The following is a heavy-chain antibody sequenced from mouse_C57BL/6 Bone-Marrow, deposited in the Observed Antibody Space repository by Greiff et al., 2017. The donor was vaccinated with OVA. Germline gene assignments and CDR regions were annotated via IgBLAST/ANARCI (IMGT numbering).Heavy chain of an antibody. J-gene: IGHJ4*01. D-gene: IGHD2-2*01. V-gene: IGHV5-4*01. Sequence: EVMLVESGGGLVKPGGSLKLSCAASGFTFSSYAMSWVRQTPEKRLEWVATISDGGSYTYYPDNVKGRFTISRDNAKNNLYLQMSHLKSEDTAMYYCARDRPIYYGYDDYAMDYWGQGTSVTVSS. CDR2: ISDGGSYT. CDR1: GFTFSSYA. CDR3: ARDRPIYYGYDDYAMDY.